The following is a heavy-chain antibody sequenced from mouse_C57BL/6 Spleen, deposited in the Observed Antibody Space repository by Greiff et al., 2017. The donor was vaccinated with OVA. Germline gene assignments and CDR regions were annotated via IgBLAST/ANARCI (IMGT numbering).Heavy chain of an antibody. J-gene: IGHJ2*01. CDR1: GYTFTDYE. Sequence: VQLQQSGAELVRPGASVTLSCKASGYTFTDYEMHWVKQTPVHGLEWIGAIDPETGGTAYNQKFKGQAILTADKSSSTAYMELRSLTSEDSAVYYCTRGDYDESDFDYWGQGTTLTVSS. CDR2: IDPETGGT. CDR3: TRGDYDESDFDY. D-gene: IGHD2-4*01. V-gene: IGHV1-15*01.